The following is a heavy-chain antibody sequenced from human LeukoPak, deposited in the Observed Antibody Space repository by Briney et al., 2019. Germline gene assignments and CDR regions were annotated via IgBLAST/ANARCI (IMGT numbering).Heavy chain of an antibody. CDR2: IIPIFGTA. CDR1: GGTFSSYA. D-gene: IGHD6-6*01. J-gene: IGHJ4*02. CDR3: ARDGYSSSSFTPFDY. V-gene: IGHV1-69*13. Sequence: SVKVSCKASGGTFSSYAISWVRQAPGQGLEWMGGIIPIFGTANYAQKFQGRVTITADESTSTTYMELRSLRSEDTAVYYCARDGYSSSSFTPFDYWGQGTLVTVSS.